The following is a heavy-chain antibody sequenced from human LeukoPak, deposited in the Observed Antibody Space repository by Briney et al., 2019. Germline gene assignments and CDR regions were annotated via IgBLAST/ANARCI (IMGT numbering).Heavy chain of an antibody. J-gene: IGHJ4*02. CDR1: GFIFSSYA. V-gene: IGHV3-23*01. D-gene: IGHD2-21*02. Sequence: PGGSLRLSCAASGFIFSSYAMSWVRQAPGKGLEWVSAISGSGGSTYYADSVKGRFTISRDNSKNTLYLQMNSLRAEDTAVYYCAKGHSLVVVTAENYWGQGTLVTVSS. CDR3: AKGHSLVVVTAENY. CDR2: ISGSGGST.